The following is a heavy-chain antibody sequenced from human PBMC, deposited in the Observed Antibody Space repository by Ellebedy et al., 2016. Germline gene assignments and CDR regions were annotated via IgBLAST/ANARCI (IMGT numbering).Heavy chain of an antibody. J-gene: IGHJ6*02. CDR1: GGSISTGGYY. D-gene: IGHD3-10*01. CDR2: IYYSGST. CDR3: ARDRIILWFGESSTGYGMDV. Sequence: SETLSLTXTVSGGSISTGGYYWSWIRQHPGKGLEWIGYIYYSGSTYYNPSLKSRVTISVDVSKNQFSLKLSSVTAADTAVYYCARDRIILWFGESSTGYGMDVWGQGTTVTASS. V-gene: IGHV4-31*03.